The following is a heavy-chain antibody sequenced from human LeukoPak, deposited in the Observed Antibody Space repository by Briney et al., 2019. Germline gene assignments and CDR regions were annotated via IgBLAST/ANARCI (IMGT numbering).Heavy chain of an antibody. CDR3: ARLTR. V-gene: IGHV3-48*01. CDR1: GFTFSSYW. J-gene: IGHJ4*02. Sequence: GGSLRLSCAASGFTFSSYWMSWVRQAPGKGLEWVSYISSSSSTIYYADSVKGRFTISRDNANNSLYLQMNSLRAEDTAVYYCARLTRWGQGALVTVSS. CDR2: ISSSSSTI.